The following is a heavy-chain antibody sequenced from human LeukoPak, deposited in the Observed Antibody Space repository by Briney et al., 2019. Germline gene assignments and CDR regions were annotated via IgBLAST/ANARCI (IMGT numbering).Heavy chain of an antibody. CDR2: IKRDGSDK. CDR3: ARGLADVRYYFDY. CDR1: GFNFSASW. D-gene: IGHD6-13*01. V-gene: IGHV3-7*01. Sequence: QAGGSLRLSCSASGFNFSASWMSWVRQAPGKGLEWVANIKRDGSDKNYVDSVKGRFTVSRDNAKNSLYLQMNSLRAEDTAVYYCARGLADVRYYFDYWGQGTLVTVSS. J-gene: IGHJ4*02.